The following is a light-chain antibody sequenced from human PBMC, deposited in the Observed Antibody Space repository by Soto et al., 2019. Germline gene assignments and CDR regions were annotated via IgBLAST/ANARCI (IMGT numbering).Light chain of an antibody. CDR1: KLGDKY. CDR2: QDS. J-gene: IGLJ1*01. V-gene: IGLV3-1*01. CDR3: QAWDSSTVV. Sequence: SYELTQPPSVSVSPGQTASITCSGDKLGDKYACWYQQKPGQSPVLVIYQDSKRPSGIPERFSGSNSGNTATLTISGTQDKDEADYYCQAWDSSTVVFGTGTKVTVL.